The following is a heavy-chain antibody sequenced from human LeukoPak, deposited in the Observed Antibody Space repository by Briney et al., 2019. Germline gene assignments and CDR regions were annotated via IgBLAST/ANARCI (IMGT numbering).Heavy chain of an antibody. J-gene: IGHJ4*02. CDR1: GFTVSSNY. D-gene: IGHD5-18*01. Sequence: PGGSLRLSCAASGFTVSSNYMSWVRQAPGKGLEWVSIIYSGGTTSYADSVKGRFTISRDNSKNTTYYQMNSLRAEDTAVYYCAREVLDTAMALGYWGQGTLVTVFS. V-gene: IGHV3-66*01. CDR3: AREVLDTAMALGY. CDR2: IYSGGTT.